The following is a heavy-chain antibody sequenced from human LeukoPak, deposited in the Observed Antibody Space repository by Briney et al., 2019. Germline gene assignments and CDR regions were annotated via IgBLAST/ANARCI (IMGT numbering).Heavy chain of an antibody. CDR1: GFTFNNYA. V-gene: IGHV3-23*01. Sequence: PGGSLRLSCAASGFTFNNYAMIWVRQAPGKGLEWLSSISSSGGNTNYADSVKGRFTVSRDNSKNTLYLEMNRLRVEDTATYYCAAYYDSSGYPPPPKNYWGQGPLLTVSS. D-gene: IGHD3-22*01. CDR3: AAYYDSSGYPPPPKNY. J-gene: IGHJ4*02. CDR2: ISSSGGNT.